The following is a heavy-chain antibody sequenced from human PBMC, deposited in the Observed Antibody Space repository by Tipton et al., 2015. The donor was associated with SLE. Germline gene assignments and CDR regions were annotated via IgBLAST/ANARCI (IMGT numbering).Heavy chain of an antibody. CDR3: ARDRGRDYDTLTGYRRH. Sequence: SLRLSCAASGFAFSSYSMYWVRQAPGKGLEWVSTLTGGGDTVYPVSVRGRFTVSGDTPKNTLNLQMNSLRAEDTAVYYCARDRGRDYDTLTGYRRHWGQGTLVAASS. CDR1: GFAFSSYS. D-gene: IGHD3-9*01. CDR2: LTGGGDT. J-gene: IGHJ4*02. V-gene: IGHV3-23*01.